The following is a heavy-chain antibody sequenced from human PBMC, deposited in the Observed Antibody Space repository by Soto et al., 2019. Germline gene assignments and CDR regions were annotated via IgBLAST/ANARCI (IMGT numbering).Heavy chain of an antibody. V-gene: IGHV1-69*13. Sequence: GASVKVSCKSSGGTFSRYCINWVRQAPGQGLEWMGGIIPLFGTANYAQKFRGRVTITADDSTGTAYMELSSLRSGDTAVYYCARDGTLFDSTAYYYLYWGQGTLVTVSS. J-gene: IGHJ4*02. CDR2: IIPLFGTA. D-gene: IGHD3-22*01. CDR3: ARDGTLFDSTAYYYLY. CDR1: GGTFSRYC.